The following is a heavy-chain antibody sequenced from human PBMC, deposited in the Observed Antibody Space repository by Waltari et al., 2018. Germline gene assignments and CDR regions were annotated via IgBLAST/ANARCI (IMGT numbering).Heavy chain of an antibody. V-gene: IGHV4-34*01. Sequence: QVQLQQWGAGLLKPSDTLSLTSAAYGGSFSGYYWTSIRQPPGKGMEWIGEINHSGSTNYNPSLKSRVTISVDTSKNQFSLKLSSVTAADTAVYYCARGRRGRGGIAAAWGQGTLVTVSS. D-gene: IGHD6-25*01. CDR3: ARGRRGRGGIAAA. CDR2: INHSGST. J-gene: IGHJ5*02. CDR1: GGSFSGYY.